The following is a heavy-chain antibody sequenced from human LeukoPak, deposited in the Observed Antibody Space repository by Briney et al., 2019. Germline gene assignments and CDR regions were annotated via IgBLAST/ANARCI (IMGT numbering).Heavy chain of an antibody. J-gene: IGHJ4*02. V-gene: IGHV3-15*01. D-gene: IGHD1-1*01. CDR2: IKSKTDGGTT. Sequence: GGSLRLSCTASRFTFSTYAMSWVRQAPGKGLEWVGRIKSKTDGGTTDYAAPVKGRFTISRDDSKNTLYLQMNSLKTEDTAVYYCTTERNTTGTTQNWGQGTLVTVSS. CDR3: TTERNTTGTTQN. CDR1: RFTFSTYA.